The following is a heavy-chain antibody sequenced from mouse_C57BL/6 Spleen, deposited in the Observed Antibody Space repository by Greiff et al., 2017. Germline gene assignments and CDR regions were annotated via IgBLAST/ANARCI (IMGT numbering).Heavy chain of an antibody. D-gene: IGHD1-1*01. CDR1: GFSLTSYG. V-gene: IGHV2-2*01. CDR2: IGSGGST. Sequence: QVQLKQSGPGLVQPSQRLSITCTVSGFSLTSYGVHWVSQSPGKGLEWMGVIGSGGSTDNNAAFITRMSISKDNSKSQVFFKMNSLQADDTAIYYSARNYYGSSYLYFDVWGTGTTVTVSS. CDR3: ARNYYGSSYLYFDV. J-gene: IGHJ1*03.